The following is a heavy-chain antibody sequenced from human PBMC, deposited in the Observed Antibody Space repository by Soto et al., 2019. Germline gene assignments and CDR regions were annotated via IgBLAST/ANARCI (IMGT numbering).Heavy chain of an antibody. Sequence: QVQLQESGPGLVKPSETLSLTCTVSGGSVSSGSYYWSWIRQPPGKGLEWIGYIYYSGSTNYNPSLKSRLPISVDTSKNQFSLKLSSVTAADTAVYYCARPAMVETADYWGQGTLVTVSS. CDR3: ARPAMVETADY. V-gene: IGHV4-61*01. CDR1: GGSVSSGSYY. J-gene: IGHJ4*02. CDR2: IYYSGST. D-gene: IGHD5-18*01.